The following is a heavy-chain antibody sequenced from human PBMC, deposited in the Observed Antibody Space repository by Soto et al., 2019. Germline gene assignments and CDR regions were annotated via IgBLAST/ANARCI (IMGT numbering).Heavy chain of an antibody. D-gene: IGHD2-2*02. CDR1: GGSISSSSYS. CDR2: IYYSGST. V-gene: IGHV4-39*01. Sequence: SETLSLTCTVSGGSISSSSYSWGWIRQPPEKGLEWLGSIYYSGSTYYNPTLKSGVTISVDTSKNLFSLKLRSVTAADTAVYYFARHNRGHCRSPNCYTDYWGQGTLVTVSS. CDR3: ARHNRGHCRSPNCYTDY. J-gene: IGHJ4*02.